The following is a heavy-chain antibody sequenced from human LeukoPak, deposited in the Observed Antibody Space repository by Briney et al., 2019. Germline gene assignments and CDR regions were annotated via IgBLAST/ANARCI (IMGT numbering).Heavy chain of an antibody. J-gene: IGHJ4*02. V-gene: IGHV4-59*01. D-gene: IGHD3-3*01. CDR1: GGSISSYY. Sequence: SETLSLTCTVSGGSISSYYWSWIRQPPGKGLEWIGYIYYSGSTNYNPSLESRVTISVDTSKNQFSLKLSSVTAADTAVYYCARADGYDFWSGPPSHWGQGTLVTVSS. CDR2: IYYSGST. CDR3: ARADGYDFWSGPPSH.